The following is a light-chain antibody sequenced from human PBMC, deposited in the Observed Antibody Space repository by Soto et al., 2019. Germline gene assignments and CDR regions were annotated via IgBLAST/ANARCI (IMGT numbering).Light chain of an antibody. V-gene: IGKV1-12*01. CDR2: DAS. Sequence: DIQMTQSPSSVSASVGDRVTITCRASQGIRSWLAWYQQKPGRAPKFLISDASNLQSGVPSRFSGSGSGRDFTLTISSLEPEDFATYYCQQTNSLPLTFGGGTQVEI. J-gene: IGKJ4*01. CDR1: QGIRSW. CDR3: QQTNSLPLT.